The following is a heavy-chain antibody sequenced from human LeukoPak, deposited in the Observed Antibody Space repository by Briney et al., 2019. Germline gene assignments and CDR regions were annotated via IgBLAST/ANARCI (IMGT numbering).Heavy chain of an antibody. Sequence: SETLSLTCTVPGGSISSGSDYWSWIRQPAGKGLECIGRIYTSGSTNDNPSLKSRTTISVDTSKNQFSLKLRSVTAADTDVYYCAREGVSKRDWNYYFDYWGQGTLVTVSS. V-gene: IGHV4-61*02. J-gene: IGHJ4*02. CDR2: IYTSGST. CDR3: AREGVSKRDWNYYFDY. CDR1: GGSISSGSDY. D-gene: IGHD1-7*01.